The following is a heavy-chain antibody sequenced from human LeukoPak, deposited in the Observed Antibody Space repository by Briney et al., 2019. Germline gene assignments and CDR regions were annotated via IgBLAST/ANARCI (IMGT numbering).Heavy chain of an antibody. Sequence: GGSLRLSCAASGFTFSRYGMHWVRQAPGKGLEWVAVIWYDDKYYADSVKGRFAISGDNSKNTLYLQMNSLRAEDTAVYYCAREMDTGIRYYFDYWGQGTLVTVSS. D-gene: IGHD5-18*01. V-gene: IGHV3-33*01. CDR2: IWYDDK. CDR3: AREMDTGIRYYFDY. CDR1: GFTFSRYG. J-gene: IGHJ4*02.